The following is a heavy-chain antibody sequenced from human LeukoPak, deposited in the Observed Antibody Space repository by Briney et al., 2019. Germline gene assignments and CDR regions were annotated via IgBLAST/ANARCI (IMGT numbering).Heavy chain of an antibody. J-gene: IGHJ4*02. CDR2: INTNTGNP. Sequence: ASVKVSCKASGDTFTSYAMNWVRQAPGQGLEWMGWINTNTGNPTYAQGFTGRFVFSLDTSVSTAYLQISSLKAEDTAVYYCARGSFLCGGDCYDDWGQGTLVTVSS. CDR3: ARGSFLCGGDCYDD. D-gene: IGHD2-21*01. V-gene: IGHV7-4-1*02. CDR1: GDTFTSYA.